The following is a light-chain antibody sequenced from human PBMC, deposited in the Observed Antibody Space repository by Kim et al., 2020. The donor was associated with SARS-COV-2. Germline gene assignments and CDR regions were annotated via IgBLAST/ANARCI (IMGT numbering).Light chain of an antibody. CDR3: QVWDSSSDHRV. Sequence: PGKTARITCGGNNIGSKSVHWYQQKPGQAPVLVIYYDSDRPSGIPERFSGSNSGNTATMTISRVEAGDEADYYCQVWDSSSDHRVFGGGTQLTVL. J-gene: IGLJ3*02. CDR2: YDS. V-gene: IGLV3-21*04. CDR1: NIGSKS.